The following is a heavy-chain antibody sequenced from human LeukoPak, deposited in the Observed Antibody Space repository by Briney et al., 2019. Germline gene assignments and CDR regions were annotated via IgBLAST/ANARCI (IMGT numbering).Heavy chain of an antibody. J-gene: IGHJ4*02. V-gene: IGHV3-30-3*01. D-gene: IGHD3-10*01. CDR1: GFTFSSYA. CDR3: ARDHGYYYGSGSPLDPRHSLDY. CDR2: ISYDGSNK. Sequence: GGSLRLSCAASGFTFSSYAMHWVRQAPGKGLEWVAVISYDGSNKYYADSVKGRFTISRDNSKNTLYLQMNSLRAEDTAVYYCARDHGYYYGSGSPLDPRHSLDYWGQGTLVTVSS.